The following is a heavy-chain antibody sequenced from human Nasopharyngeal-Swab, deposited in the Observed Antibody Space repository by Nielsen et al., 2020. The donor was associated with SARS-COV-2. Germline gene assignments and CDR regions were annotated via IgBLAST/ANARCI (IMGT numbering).Heavy chain of an antibody. CDR1: GFTFSIYW. CDR2: MNEDGSEK. V-gene: IGHV3-7*05. CDR3: AREKDFWGGSHYFYMDV. Sequence: GESLKISCAASGFTFSIYWMTWVRQAPGRGLEWVSNMNEDGSEKNYVDSMKGRFTISRDNAKNLLHLQMNSLRAEDTAVYYCAREKDFWGGSHYFYMDVWGKGTTVTVSS. J-gene: IGHJ6*03. D-gene: IGHD3-3*01.